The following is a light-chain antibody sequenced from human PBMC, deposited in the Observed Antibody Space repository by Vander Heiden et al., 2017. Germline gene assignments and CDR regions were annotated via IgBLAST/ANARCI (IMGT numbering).Light chain of an antibody. Sequence: SYVLPQSPSVSVAPGQTARLTCEEDNIGSKTVHWYQQTPGQAPGLVVYDDGDRPSGIPERFSGSNSGNTATLTISRVEAGDEADYYCQVWDSSRDHVVFGGGTKLTVL. CDR2: DDG. J-gene: IGLJ2*01. CDR1: NIGSKT. V-gene: IGLV3-21*02. CDR3: QVWDSSRDHVV.